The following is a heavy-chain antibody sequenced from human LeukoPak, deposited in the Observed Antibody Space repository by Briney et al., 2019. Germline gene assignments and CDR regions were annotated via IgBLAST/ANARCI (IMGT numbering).Heavy chain of an antibody. CDR3: ARDPYSNYYFDY. V-gene: IGHV3-30-3*01. D-gene: IGHD4-11*01. CDR1: GFTFSSYA. Sequence: GGSLRLSCAASGFTFSSYAMHWVRQAPGKGLEWVAVISYDGSNKYYADSVKGRFTISRDNSKNTLYLQMNSLSADDTAVYYCARDPYSNYYFDYWGQGTLVTVSS. J-gene: IGHJ4*02. CDR2: ISYDGSNK.